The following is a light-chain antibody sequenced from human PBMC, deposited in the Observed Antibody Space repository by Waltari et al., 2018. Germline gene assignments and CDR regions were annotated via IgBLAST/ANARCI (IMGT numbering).Light chain of an antibody. CDR1: QSVLYDSNNKNY. V-gene: IGKV4-1*01. Sequence: DIVMTQSPDSLAVSLGERATIDSKSSQSVLYDSNNKNYLAWYQQKPGQPPKLLIYWASTRESGVPDRFSGSGSGTDFTLTISSLQAEDVAVYYCQQYYSAPLTFGEGTQVAI. CDR2: WAS. J-gene: IGKJ4*01. CDR3: QQYYSAPLT.